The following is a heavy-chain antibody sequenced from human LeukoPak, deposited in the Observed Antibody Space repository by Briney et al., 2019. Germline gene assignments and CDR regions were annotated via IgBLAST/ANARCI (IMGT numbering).Heavy chain of an antibody. CDR3: ARGRGKITMVRGVIKSLSYFDY. Sequence: SETLSLTCAVFGGSFSGYSWTWIRQPPGKGLEWIGEITHSGGTDYTPSLKSRVTISVDTSKNQFSLKLSSVTAADTAVYYCARGRGKITMVRGVIKSLSYFDYWGQGTLVTVSS. CDR1: GGSFSGYS. D-gene: IGHD3-10*01. CDR2: ITHSGGT. V-gene: IGHV4-34*01. J-gene: IGHJ4*02.